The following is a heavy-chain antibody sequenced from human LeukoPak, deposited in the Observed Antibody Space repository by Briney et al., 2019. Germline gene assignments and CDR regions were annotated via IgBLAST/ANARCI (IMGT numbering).Heavy chain of an antibody. Sequence: GGSLRLSCAASGFTFSSYAMSWVRQAPGKGLEWVSAISGSGGTTYHADSVKGRFTISRDNSKNTLYLQMNSLRAEDTAVYYCAKDIAMIVVLITLDYWGQGTLVTVSS. D-gene: IGHD3-22*01. CDR3: AKDIAMIVVLITLDY. J-gene: IGHJ4*02. V-gene: IGHV3-23*01. CDR2: ISGSGGTT. CDR1: GFTFSSYA.